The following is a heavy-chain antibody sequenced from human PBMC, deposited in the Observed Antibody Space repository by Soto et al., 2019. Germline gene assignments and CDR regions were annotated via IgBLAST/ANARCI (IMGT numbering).Heavy chain of an antibody. CDR2: IYPGDSET. J-gene: IGHJ6*02. V-gene: IGHV5-51*01. D-gene: IGHD1-7*01. CDR3: ARQEGTTVPFYYGMDV. Sequence: GESLKISCKGSGYNFTSYWIGWVRQMSGKGLEWMGIIYPGDSETRYSRSFRGQVTISADKSISAAYLQWSSLKASDTAMYYCARQEGTTVPFYYGMDVWGQGTAVTVSS. CDR1: GYNFTSYW.